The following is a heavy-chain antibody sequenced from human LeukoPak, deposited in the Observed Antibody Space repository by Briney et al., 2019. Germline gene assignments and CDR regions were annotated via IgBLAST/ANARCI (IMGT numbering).Heavy chain of an antibody. J-gene: IGHJ6*02. CDR1: GFTFSSYS. Sequence: GGSLRLSCAASGFTFSSYSMNWVRQAPGKGLEWVSSISSSSSYIYYADSVKGRFTISRDNAKNSLYLQMNSLRAEDTAVYYCATQPQTGYYRDYYYGMDVWGQGTTVTVSS. D-gene: IGHD3-9*01. CDR3: ATQPQTGYYRDYYYGMDV. V-gene: IGHV3-21*01. CDR2: ISSSSSYI.